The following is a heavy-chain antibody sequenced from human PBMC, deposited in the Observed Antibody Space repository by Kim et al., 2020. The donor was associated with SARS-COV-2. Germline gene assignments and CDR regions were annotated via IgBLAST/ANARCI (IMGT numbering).Heavy chain of an antibody. CDR3: AREARDYYGSGSYSGFDY. Sequence: SVKVSCKASGGTFSSYAISWVRQAPGQGLEWMGGIIPIFGTANYAQKFQGRVTITADESTSTAYMELSSLRSEDTAVYYCAREARDYYGSGSYSGFDYWGQGTLVTVSS. J-gene: IGHJ4*02. CDR1: GGTFSSYA. CDR2: IIPIFGTA. V-gene: IGHV1-69*13. D-gene: IGHD3-10*01.